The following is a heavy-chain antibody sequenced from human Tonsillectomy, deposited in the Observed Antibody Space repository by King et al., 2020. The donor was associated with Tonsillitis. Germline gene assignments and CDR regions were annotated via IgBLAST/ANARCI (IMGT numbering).Heavy chain of an antibody. CDR2: ISYDGSKK. Sequence: VQLVESGGGVVQPGRSLRLSCAASGFTFSSVALHWVRQAPGKGLEWVTGISYDGSKKYYADSVKGRLTLSRDNSKNTLYLQMNSLRAEDTAVYYCARDGKKAVAGYFDYWAQGTLVTVSS. J-gene: IGHJ4*02. CDR3: ARDGKKAVAGYFDY. D-gene: IGHD6-19*01. V-gene: IGHV3-30-3*01. CDR1: GFTFSSVA.